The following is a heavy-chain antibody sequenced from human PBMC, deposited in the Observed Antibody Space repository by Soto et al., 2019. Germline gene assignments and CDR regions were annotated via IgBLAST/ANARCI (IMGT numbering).Heavy chain of an antibody. V-gene: IGHV6-1*01. Sequence: SQTLSLTCAISGDSVSSNSAAWNWIRLSPSRGLEWLARTYYRSRWYNYYAVSVRSRITVNPDTSKNQFSLQLTSVTPEDTAVFYCPETTSPRWYYMDVGGKGTPLTVS. CDR2: TYYRSRWYN. J-gene: IGHJ6*03. CDR1: GDSVSSNSAA. CDR3: PETTSPRWYYMDV. D-gene: IGHD1-7*01.